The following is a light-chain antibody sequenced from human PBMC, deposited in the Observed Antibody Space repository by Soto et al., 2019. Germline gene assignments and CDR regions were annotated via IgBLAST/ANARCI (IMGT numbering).Light chain of an antibody. V-gene: IGLV1-51*01. CDR1: SSNIGGNS. J-gene: IGLJ1*01. CDR2: DDN. Sequence: QSALTQPPSVSAAPGQKVTISCSGSSSNIGGNSVSWYQQLPGTALKLLIYDDNKRPSGIPDRFSGSKSGTSATLGITGFQTGDEADYYCGSWDSSLSAYVFGTGTNVTVL. CDR3: GSWDSSLSAYV.